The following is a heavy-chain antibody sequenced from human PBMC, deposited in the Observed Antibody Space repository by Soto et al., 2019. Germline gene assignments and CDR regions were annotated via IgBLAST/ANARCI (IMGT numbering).Heavy chain of an antibody. D-gene: IGHD6-13*01. CDR1: GGSVSSGSYY. Sequence: TSETLSLTCTVSGGSVSSGSYYWSWIRQPPGKGLEWIGYIYYSGSTNYNPSLKSRVTISVDTSKNQFSLKLSSVTAADTAVYYCARFDLAAAGTGGWFDPWGQGTLVTVSS. J-gene: IGHJ5*02. V-gene: IGHV4-61*01. CDR3: ARFDLAAAGTGGWFDP. CDR2: IYYSGST.